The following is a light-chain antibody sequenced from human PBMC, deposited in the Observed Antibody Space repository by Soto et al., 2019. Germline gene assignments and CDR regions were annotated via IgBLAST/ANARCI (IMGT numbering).Light chain of an antibody. CDR2: GAS. V-gene: IGKV4-1*01. CDR3: QQYGSSHT. CDR1: QSILYSSNNKNY. J-gene: IGKJ5*01. Sequence: DIVMTQSPDSLAVSLGERATINCKSSQSILYSSNNKNYLAWYQQKPGQAPRLLIYGASSRATGIPDRFSGSGSGTDFTLTISRLEPEDFAVYYCQQYGSSHTFGQGTRLEI.